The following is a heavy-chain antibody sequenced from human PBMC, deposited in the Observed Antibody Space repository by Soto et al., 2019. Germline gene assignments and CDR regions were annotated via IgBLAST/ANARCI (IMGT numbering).Heavy chain of an antibody. CDR1: GFTFSSHA. D-gene: IGHD2-21*02. V-gene: IGHV3-23*01. Sequence: EVQLLESGGGLVQPGGSLRLSCAASGFTFSSHAMTWVRQAPGKGLEWVSGISSGGASTYYADSVKGRFTVSRDKSNNTLLLQMNSLRAEDTALYYCARIPPASNSYDITAFQWYFVLWGRGTLVTVSS. J-gene: IGHJ2*01. CDR3: ARIPPASNSYDITAFQWYFVL. CDR2: ISSGGAST.